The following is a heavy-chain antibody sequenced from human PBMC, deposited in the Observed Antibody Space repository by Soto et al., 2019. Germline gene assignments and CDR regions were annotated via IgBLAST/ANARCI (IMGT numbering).Heavy chain of an antibody. Sequence: EVQLVESGGGLVQPGGSLRLSCAASGFTFSSCEMNWVRQAPGKGLEWVSYISSSGSTIYYADSVKGRFTISRDNAKNSLYLQMNSLRAEDTAVYYCATRTYYDFWSGYDDYYYYGMDVWGQGTTVTVSS. CDR1: GFTFSSCE. J-gene: IGHJ6*02. V-gene: IGHV3-48*03. CDR2: ISSSGSTI. D-gene: IGHD3-3*01. CDR3: ATRTYYDFWSGYDDYYYYGMDV.